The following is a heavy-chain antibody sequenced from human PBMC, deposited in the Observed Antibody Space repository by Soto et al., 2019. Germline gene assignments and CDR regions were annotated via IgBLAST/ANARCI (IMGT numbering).Heavy chain of an antibody. V-gene: IGHV4-30-2*01. Sequence: PSETLSLTWTVAGGSISSYAWSWILQPPGKGLEWIGYIYHSGSTYYNPSLKSRVTISVDRSKNQFSLKLSSVTAADTAVYYCARVGGYSYGTFDYWGRGTQVTVSS. CDR3: ARVGGYSYGTFDY. CDR2: IYHSGST. D-gene: IGHD5-18*01. J-gene: IGHJ4*02. CDR1: GGSISSYA.